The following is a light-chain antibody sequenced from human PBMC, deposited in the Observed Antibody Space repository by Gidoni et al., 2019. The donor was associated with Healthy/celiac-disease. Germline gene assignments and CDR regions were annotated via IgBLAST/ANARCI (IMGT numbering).Light chain of an antibody. J-gene: IGKJ1*01. V-gene: IGKV3-20*01. CDR2: GAS. Sequence: EIVLTQSPGTLSLSPGERATLSCRASQSVSSSYLAGYQQKPGQAPRLLIYGASSRATGIPDRFSGSGSGTDFTLTISRLEPEDFAVYYCQQYGSSPPAWTFGPGTKVEIK. CDR3: QQYGSSPPAWT. CDR1: QSVSSSY.